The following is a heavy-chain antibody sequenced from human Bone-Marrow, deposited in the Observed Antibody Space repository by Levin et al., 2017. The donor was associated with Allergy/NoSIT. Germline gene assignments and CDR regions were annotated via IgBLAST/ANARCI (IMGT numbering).Heavy chain of an antibody. CDR1: GYTFTSYA. D-gene: IGHD3-10*01. CDR2: INTNTGNP. Sequence: ASVKVSCKASGYTFTSYAMNWVRQAPGQGLEWMGWINTNTGNPTYAQGFTGRFVFSLDTSVSTAYLQICSLKAEDTAVYYCARSAYLWFGELSFYYYDGMDGWGQGTTVTVSS. J-gene: IGHJ6*02. CDR3: ARSAYLWFGELSFYYYDGMDG. V-gene: IGHV7-4-1*01.